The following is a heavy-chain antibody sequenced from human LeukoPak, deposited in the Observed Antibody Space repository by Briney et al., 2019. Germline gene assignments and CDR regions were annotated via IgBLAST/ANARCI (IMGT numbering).Heavy chain of an antibody. CDR2: INPSGGST. CDR3: ARVGSGYSYGSPFDN. J-gene: IGHJ4*02. V-gene: IGHV1-46*01. CDR1: GYTFTSYY. Sequence: ASVKVSCKASGYTFTSYYMHWVRQAPGQGLEWMGIINPSGGSTSYAQKFQGRVTMTRDTSTSTVYMELSTLRSEDTAVYYCARVGSGYSYGSPFDNWGEGTLVTVSP. D-gene: IGHD5-18*01.